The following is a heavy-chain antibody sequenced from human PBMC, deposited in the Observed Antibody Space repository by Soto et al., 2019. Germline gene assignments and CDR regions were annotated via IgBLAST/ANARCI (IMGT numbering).Heavy chain of an antibody. CDR2: IRDSDSGGST. Sequence: GSLRLAGAASVFTFSNSAMTWVRQAPAKGLEWVSTIRDSDSGGSTFYADSVKGRFTISRDDSKNTLYLQMSSLRAEDTAMYYCAKVRVGIDVDFDYWGQGALVTVSS. J-gene: IGHJ4*02. D-gene: IGHD2-21*01. CDR1: VFTFSNSA. V-gene: IGHV3-23*01. CDR3: AKVRVGIDVDFDY.